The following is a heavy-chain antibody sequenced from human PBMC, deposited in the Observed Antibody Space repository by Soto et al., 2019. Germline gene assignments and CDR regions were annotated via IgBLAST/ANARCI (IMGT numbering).Heavy chain of an antibody. Sequence: QLQLQESGPGLVKPSETLSLTCTVSGGSISSSRYYWGWIRQPPGKGLEWIGSIYYSGSTYYNPSLKSRVTISVDTSKNQFSLKLSSVTAADTAVYYCARHSKVPAAIPWFDPWGQGTLVTVSS. V-gene: IGHV4-39*01. CDR3: ARHSKVPAAIPWFDP. J-gene: IGHJ5*02. CDR1: GGSISSSRYY. CDR2: IYYSGST. D-gene: IGHD2-2*01.